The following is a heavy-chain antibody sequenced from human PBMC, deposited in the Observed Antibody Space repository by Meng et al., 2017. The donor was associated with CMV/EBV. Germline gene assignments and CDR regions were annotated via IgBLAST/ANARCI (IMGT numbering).Heavy chain of an antibody. Sequence: SVKVSCKASGGTFSSYAISWVRQAPGQGLEWMGGIIPIFGTANYAQKFQGRVTITTDESTSTAYMELSSLRSEDTAVYHCARDDRPHGSGSYSHYYYYGMDVWGQGTTVTVSS. CDR1: GGTFSSYA. J-gene: IGHJ6*02. CDR2: IIPIFGTA. V-gene: IGHV1-69*05. CDR3: ARDDRPHGSGSYSHYYYYGMDV. D-gene: IGHD3-10*01.